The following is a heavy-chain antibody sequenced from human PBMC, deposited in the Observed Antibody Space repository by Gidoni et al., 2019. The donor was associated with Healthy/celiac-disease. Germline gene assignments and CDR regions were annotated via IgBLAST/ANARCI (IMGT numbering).Heavy chain of an antibody. CDR2: ISYDGSKK. CDR1: GFTFSSYG. V-gene: IGHV3-30*18. Sequence: QVQLVESGGGVVQPGRSLRLSCAASGFTFSSYGMNWVRQDPGQGLEWVAVISYDGSKKYYAVSVKGRFTIYRDNSKNTLYLQMNSLRAEDTAVYYCAKGGSGSYNWYFDLWGRGTLVTVSS. CDR3: AKGGSGSYNWYFDL. J-gene: IGHJ2*01. D-gene: IGHD1-26*01.